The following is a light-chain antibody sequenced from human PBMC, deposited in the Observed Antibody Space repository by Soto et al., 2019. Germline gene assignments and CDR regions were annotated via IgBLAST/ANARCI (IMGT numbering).Light chain of an antibody. V-gene: IGLV4-69*01. CDR3: QTWGTGILV. CDR2: LNSDGSH. J-gene: IGLJ2*01. Sequence: QPVLTQAPSASASLGASVNLTCTLSSGHSSYAIAWHQQQPERGPRYLMMLNSDGSHNKGGGIPDRFSGSSSRAERYLTISSLQSEDEADYYCQTWGTGILVFGGGTKPTVL. CDR1: SGHSSYA.